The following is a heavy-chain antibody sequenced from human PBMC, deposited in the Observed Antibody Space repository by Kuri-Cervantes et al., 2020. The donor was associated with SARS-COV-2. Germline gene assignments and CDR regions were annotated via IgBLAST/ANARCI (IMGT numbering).Heavy chain of an antibody. D-gene: IGHD6-19*01. CDR1: GYSFTSCW. CDR3: ARQTPLAVAFDP. Sequence: GGSLRLSCKGSGYSFTSCWISWVRQMPGKGLEWMGRIDPSDSYTNYSPSFQGHVTISADKSISTAYLQWSSLKASDTAMYYCARQTPLAVAFDPWGQGTLVTVSS. V-gene: IGHV5-10-1*01. J-gene: IGHJ5*02. CDR2: IDPSDSYT.